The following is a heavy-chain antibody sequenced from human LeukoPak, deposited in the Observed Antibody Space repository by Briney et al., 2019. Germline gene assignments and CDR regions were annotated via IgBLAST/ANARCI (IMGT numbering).Heavy chain of an antibody. D-gene: IGHD3-3*01. J-gene: IGHJ6*03. Sequence: GASVKVSCKASGYTFTSYGISWVRQAPGRGLEWMGWISAYNGNTNYAQKLQGRVTMTTDTSTSTAYMELRSLRSDDTAVYYCARMGRITIFGVVTRYYMDVWGKGTTVTVSS. CDR2: ISAYNGNT. CDR1: GYTFTSYG. V-gene: IGHV1-18*01. CDR3: ARMGRITIFGVVTRYYMDV.